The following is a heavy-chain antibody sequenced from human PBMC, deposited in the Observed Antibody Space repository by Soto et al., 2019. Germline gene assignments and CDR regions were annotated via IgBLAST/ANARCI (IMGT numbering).Heavy chain of an antibody. CDR2: ISAYSGNT. CDR1: GYTFTSYA. D-gene: IGHD4-17*01. Sequence: ASVKVSCKASGYTFTSYAFNWVRQAPGQGLEWMGWISAYSGNTNYAQKFQGRVTMTTDTSTSTAYMELRSLRSDDTAVYYCARDQTVLDYWGQGTLVTVSS. J-gene: IGHJ4*02. CDR3: ARDQTVLDY. V-gene: IGHV1-18*04.